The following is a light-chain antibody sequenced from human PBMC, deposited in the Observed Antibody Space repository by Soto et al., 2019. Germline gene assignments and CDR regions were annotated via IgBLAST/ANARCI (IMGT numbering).Light chain of an antibody. V-gene: IGKV3D-20*02. Sequence: EIVLTQSPGTLSLSPGERATLSCRASQSVSSSYLAWYQQKPGQAPRLLIYGASSRATGFPARFSGSGSGTDFTLTISSLEPDDFAVYYCQHRSNRPPGITFGQGTRLEIK. CDR3: QHRSNRPPGIT. CDR2: GAS. J-gene: IGKJ5*01. CDR1: QSVSSSY.